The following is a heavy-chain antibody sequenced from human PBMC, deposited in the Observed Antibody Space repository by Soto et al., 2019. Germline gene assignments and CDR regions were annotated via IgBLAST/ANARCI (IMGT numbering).Heavy chain of an antibody. D-gene: IGHD5-18*01. Sequence: QVQLVQSGAEVKKPGASVKVSCKASGYTFTSYDINWVRQATGQGLEWMGWMNPNSGNTGYAQKFQGRVTMTRNTSIRTAYMELSSLRSEDTAVYYCAREPGETGTAMVTDDYWGQGTLVTVSS. J-gene: IGHJ4*02. CDR1: GYTFTSYD. V-gene: IGHV1-8*01. CDR3: AREPGETGTAMVTDDY. CDR2: MNPNSGNT.